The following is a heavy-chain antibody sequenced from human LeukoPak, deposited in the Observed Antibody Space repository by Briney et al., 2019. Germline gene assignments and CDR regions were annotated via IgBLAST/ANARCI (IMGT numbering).Heavy chain of an antibody. V-gene: IGHV3-43D*03. CDR1: GFTFDDYA. CDR3: AKDRAKKLYSNYDVHEYYFDY. D-gene: IGHD4-11*01. Sequence: GGSLRLSCAASGFTFDDYAMHWVRQAPGKGLEWVSAISWDGGSTYYADSVKGRFTISRDNSKNSLYLQMNSLRAEDTALYYCAKDRAKKLYSNYDVHEYYFDYWGQGTLVTVSS. J-gene: IGHJ4*02. CDR2: ISWDGGST.